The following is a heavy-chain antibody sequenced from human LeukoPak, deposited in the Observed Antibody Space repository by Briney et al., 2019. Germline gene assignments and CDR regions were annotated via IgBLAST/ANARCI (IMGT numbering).Heavy chain of an antibody. V-gene: IGHV3-20*04. D-gene: IGHD1-20*01. CDR3: AREDYNWNDYYYYGMDV. J-gene: IGHJ6*02. CDR1: GFTFENYV. Sequence: GGSLRLSCEASGFTFENYVMSWVRQAPGKGLEWVSTINWNGGSTGYADSVKGRFTISRDNAKNSLFLQMNSLRAEDTAFYYCAREDYNWNDYYYYGMDVWGQGTTVTVSS. CDR2: INWNGGST.